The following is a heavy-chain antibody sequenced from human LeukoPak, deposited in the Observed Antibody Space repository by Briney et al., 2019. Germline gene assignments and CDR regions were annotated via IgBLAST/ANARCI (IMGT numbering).Heavy chain of an antibody. CDR1: GFTFSGYA. J-gene: IGHJ4*02. V-gene: IGHV3-23*01. D-gene: IGHD3-3*01. Sequence: GGSLRLSCAASGFTFSGYAMSWVRQAPGKGLEWVSAISGSGGSTYYADSVKGRFTISRDNSKNTLYLQMNSLRAEDTAVYYCAKETVKGDFWSGYPPLYYFEYWGQGTLVTVSS. CDR2: ISGSGGST. CDR3: AKETVKGDFWSGYPPLYYFEY.